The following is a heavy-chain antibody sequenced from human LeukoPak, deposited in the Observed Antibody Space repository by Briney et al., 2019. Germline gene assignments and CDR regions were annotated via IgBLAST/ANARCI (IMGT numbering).Heavy chain of an antibody. D-gene: IGHD6-19*01. CDR1: GFSFSMYS. Sequence: PGGSLRLSCAASGFSFSMYSMAWVRQAPGKGLEWVSVINDRGGYIQDADSMKGRFTISRDNYQNTLFLQMNSLRAEDTAVYYCVRERDRGIDVADDFDYWGQGTLVTVSS. CDR2: INDRGGYI. V-gene: IGHV3-23*01. CDR3: VRERDRGIDVADDFDY. J-gene: IGHJ4*02.